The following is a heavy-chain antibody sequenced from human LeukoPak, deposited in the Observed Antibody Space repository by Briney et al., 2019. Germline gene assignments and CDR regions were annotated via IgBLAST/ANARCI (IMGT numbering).Heavy chain of an antibody. D-gene: IGHD1-20*01. Sequence: PSETLSLTCTVSGGSLSSYYWRWIRQPPGKGLEWVGYIYYSGSTNYNPSLTSQVTLSVDTPNHQSFLTLSSLTDPATPGHYCGSWALLTGAGIDYGGQGTLVTVSS. CDR2: IYYSGST. CDR1: GGSLSSYY. V-gene: IGHV4-59*08. CDR3: GSWALLTGAGIDY. J-gene: IGHJ4*02.